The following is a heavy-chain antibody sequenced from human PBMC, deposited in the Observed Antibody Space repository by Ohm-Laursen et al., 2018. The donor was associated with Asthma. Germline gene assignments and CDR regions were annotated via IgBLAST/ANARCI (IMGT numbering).Heavy chain of an antibody. D-gene: IGHD1-26*01. CDR2: ISTASTFI. CDR3: ARIGPEWELPGREYSLHH. Sequence: SPRLSCTASGYTFSRYSIHWVRQVPGKGLEWVASISTASTFIHYADSVRGRFTTSRDNAKNSVYLQMNSLRAEDTALYYCARIGPEWELPGREYSLHHWGQGTQVTVSS. J-gene: IGHJ1*01. V-gene: IGHV3-21*01. CDR1: GYTFSRYS.